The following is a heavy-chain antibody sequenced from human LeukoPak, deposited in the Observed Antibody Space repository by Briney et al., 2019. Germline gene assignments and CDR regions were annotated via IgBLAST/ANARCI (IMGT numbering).Heavy chain of an antibody. CDR3: ARVGRIAAAGTMVY. D-gene: IGHD6-13*01. CDR2: INPNSGGT. J-gene: IGHJ4*02. CDR1: GYTFTGYY. V-gene: IGHV1-2*02. Sequence: ASVKVSCKASGYTFTGYYMHWARQAPGQGLEWMGWINPNSGGTNYAQKFQGRVTMTRDTSISTAYMELSRLRSDDTAVYYCARVGRIAAAGTMVYWGQGTLVTVSS.